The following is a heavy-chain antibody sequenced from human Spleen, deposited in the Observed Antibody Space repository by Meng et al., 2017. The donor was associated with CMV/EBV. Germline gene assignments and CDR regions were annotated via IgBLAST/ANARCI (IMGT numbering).Heavy chain of an antibody. CDR3: AKDAFFYDSAVHGMDV. J-gene: IGHJ6*02. CDR1: GFTFSHYW. V-gene: IGHV3-74*01. Sequence: GESLKISCAASGFTFSHYWMHWVRQVPGKGLVWVSRINNDGSSTIYADSVKGRFTVSRGDSSNTLYLHMNSLTGEDTAIYYCAKDAFFYDSAVHGMDVWGQGTTVTVSS. CDR2: INNDGSST. D-gene: IGHD3-3*02.